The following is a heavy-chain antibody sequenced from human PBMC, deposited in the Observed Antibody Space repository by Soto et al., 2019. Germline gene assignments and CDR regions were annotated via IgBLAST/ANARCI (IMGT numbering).Heavy chain of an antibody. V-gene: IGHV4-34*01. D-gene: IGHD3-9*01. Sequence: SETLSLTCAVYGGSFSGYYWSWIRQPPGKGLEWIGEINHSGSTNYNPSLKSRVTISVDTSKNQFSLKLSSVTAADTAVYYCARGSTISFGWFDPWGQGTLVTVSS. CDR1: GGSFSGYY. J-gene: IGHJ5*02. CDR2: INHSGST. CDR3: ARGSTISFGWFDP.